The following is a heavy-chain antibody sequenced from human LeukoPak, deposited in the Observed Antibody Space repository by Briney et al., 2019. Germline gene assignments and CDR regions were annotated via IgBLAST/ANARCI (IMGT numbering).Heavy chain of an antibody. D-gene: IGHD6-19*01. J-gene: IGHJ5*02. CDR2: INPNSGGT. CDR3: ARDSSGWGGWFDT. CDR1: GYTFTGYY. V-gene: IGHV1-2*02. Sequence: ASVKVSCKASGYTFTGYYMHWVRQAPGQGLEWMGWINPNSGGTNYAQKFQGRVTMTRDTSISTAYMELSRLRSDDTAVYYCARDSSGWGGWFDTWGQGTLVTVSS.